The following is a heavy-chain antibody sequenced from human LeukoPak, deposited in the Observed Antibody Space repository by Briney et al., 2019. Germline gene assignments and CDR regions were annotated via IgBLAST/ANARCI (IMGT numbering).Heavy chain of an antibody. Sequence: SETLSLTCTVSGGSISSYYWSWIRQPPGKGLEWIGYIYYSGSTNYNPSLKSRVTISVDTSKNQFSLKLSSVTAADTAVYYCARFPASAEYRHYYYMDVWGKGTTVTVSS. CDR1: GGSISSYY. V-gene: IGHV4-59*08. CDR2: IYYSGST. D-gene: IGHD6-25*01. CDR3: ARFPASAEYRHYYYMDV. J-gene: IGHJ6*03.